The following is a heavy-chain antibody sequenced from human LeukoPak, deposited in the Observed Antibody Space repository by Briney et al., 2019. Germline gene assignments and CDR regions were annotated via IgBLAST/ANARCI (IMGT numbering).Heavy chain of an antibody. Sequence: GGSLRLSCTASGFTFGDYVMSWVRQAPGKGLEWVSVIYRHGGTAYADSVQGRFSISRDNSKNTVDLQMNSLRAEDTAVYYCARDVIYASEIYSYGDSWGQGTLVTVSS. CDR3: ARDVIYASEIYSYGDS. CDR1: GFTFGDYV. D-gene: IGHD3-16*01. CDR2: IYRHGGT. V-gene: IGHV3-66*01. J-gene: IGHJ4*02.